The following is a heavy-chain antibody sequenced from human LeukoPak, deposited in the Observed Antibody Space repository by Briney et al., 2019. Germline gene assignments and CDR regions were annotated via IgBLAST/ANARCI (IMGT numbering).Heavy chain of an antibody. V-gene: IGHV3-30*02. D-gene: IGHD1-26*01. CDR2: IRYDGSNK. CDR1: GFTFSTYG. J-gene: IGHJ4*02. CDR3: AKDGGSYYFDY. Sequence: GGSLRLSCAASGFTFSTYGMLWVRQAPGQGPEWVALIRYDGSNKYYADSVKGRFTISRDNSKNTLYLQMNSLRAEDTAVYYCAKDGGSYYFDYWGQGTLVTVSS.